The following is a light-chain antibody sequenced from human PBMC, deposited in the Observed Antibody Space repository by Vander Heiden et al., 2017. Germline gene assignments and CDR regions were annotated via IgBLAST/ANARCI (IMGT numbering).Light chain of an antibody. CDR2: GAS. CDR3: QQYGSSPYT. Sequence: IVFTPSLATLSLSPGERATLSCRASQSVSSSYLAWYQQHPRPAPRLLIYGASSRATGIPDRCSGRGSGAVFTLTSSRLEPEVFAVYYWQQYGSSPYTFGQGTKLEIK. V-gene: IGKV3-20*01. CDR1: QSVSSSY. J-gene: IGKJ2*01.